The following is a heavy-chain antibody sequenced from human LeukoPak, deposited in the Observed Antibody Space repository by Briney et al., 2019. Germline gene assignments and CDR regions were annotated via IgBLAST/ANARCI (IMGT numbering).Heavy chain of an antibody. Sequence: PSETLSLTCAIYGGSFSGYYWSWIRQPPGKGLEWIGEINHSGSTNYNPSLKSRVTISVDTSKNQFSLKLSSVTAADTAVYYCAGSLGELSLYPHWGQGTLVTVSS. CDR1: GGSFSGYY. D-gene: IGHD3-16*02. J-gene: IGHJ4*02. CDR2: INHSGST. V-gene: IGHV4-34*01. CDR3: AGSLGELSLYPH.